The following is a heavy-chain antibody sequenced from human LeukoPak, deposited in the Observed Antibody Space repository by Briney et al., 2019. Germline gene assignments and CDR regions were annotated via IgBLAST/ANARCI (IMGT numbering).Heavy chain of an antibody. Sequence: PSETLSLTCTVSGGSISSYYWSWIRQPAGKGLEWIGRIYTSGSTNYNPSLKSRVTMSVDTSKNQFSLKLSSVTAADAAVYYCARDRAGVFGVVIIDYWGQGTLVTVSS. CDR3: ARDRAGVFGVVIIDY. D-gene: IGHD3-3*01. CDR2: IYTSGST. V-gene: IGHV4-4*07. J-gene: IGHJ4*02. CDR1: GGSISSYY.